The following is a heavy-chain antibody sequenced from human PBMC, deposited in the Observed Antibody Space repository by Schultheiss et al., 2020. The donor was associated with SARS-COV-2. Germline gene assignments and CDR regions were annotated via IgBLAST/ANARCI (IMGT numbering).Heavy chain of an antibody. CDR1: GFTFSSYS. Sequence: GSLRLSCAASGFTFSSYSMNWVRQAPGKGLEWVSYISSSSSTIYYADSVKGRFTISRDNAKNSLYLQMNSLRAEDTAVYYCARDPPESTPDPWGQGTLVTVSS. D-gene: IGHD1-14*01. V-gene: IGHV3-48*01. J-gene: IGHJ5*02. CDR3: ARDPPESTPDP. CDR2: ISSSSSTI.